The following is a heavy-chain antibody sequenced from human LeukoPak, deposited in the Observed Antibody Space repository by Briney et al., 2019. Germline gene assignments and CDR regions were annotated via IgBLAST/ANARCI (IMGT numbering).Heavy chain of an antibody. CDR3: AADRELLAFDI. D-gene: IGHD1-26*01. J-gene: IGHJ3*02. CDR1: GFTVSINY. CDR2: ILSGGST. Sequence: GSLRLSCAASGFTVSINYMNWVRQAPGKGLEWVSGILSGGSTYYADSVEGRVTISRDISKNILYLQMNSLRADDTAVYYCAADRELLAFDIWGQGTMVTVSS. V-gene: IGHV3-53*01.